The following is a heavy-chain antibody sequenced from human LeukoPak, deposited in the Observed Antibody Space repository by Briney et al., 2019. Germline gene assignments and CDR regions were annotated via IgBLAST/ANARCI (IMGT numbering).Heavy chain of an antibody. CDR2: IYYSGSA. CDR1: GGSISSSSYY. CDR3: ARLSGSYYSDFDY. V-gene: IGHV4-39*01. D-gene: IGHD1-26*01. J-gene: IGHJ4*02. Sequence: SETLSLTCTVSGGSISSSSYYWGWLRQPPGKGLEWIGSIYYSGSAYYNPSLKSRVTISVDTSKNQFSLKPSSVTAADTAVYYCARLSGSYYSDFDYWGQGTLVTVSS.